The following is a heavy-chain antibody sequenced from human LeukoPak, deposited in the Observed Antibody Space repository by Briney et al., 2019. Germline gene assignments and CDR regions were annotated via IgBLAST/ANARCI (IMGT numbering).Heavy chain of an antibody. J-gene: IGHJ4*02. Sequence: PSETLSLTCTVSGGSISSYYWSWIRQPPGEGLEWIGSIYYSGSTYYNPSLKSRVTISVDTSKNQFSLKLSSVTAADTAVYYCARGQQRPFDYWGQGTLVTVSS. V-gene: IGHV4-59*12. CDR3: ARGQQRPFDY. CDR1: GGSISSYY. D-gene: IGHD6-25*01. CDR2: IYYSGST.